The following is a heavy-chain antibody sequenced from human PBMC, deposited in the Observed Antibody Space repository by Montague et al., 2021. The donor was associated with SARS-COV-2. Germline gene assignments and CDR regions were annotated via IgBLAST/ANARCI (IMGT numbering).Heavy chain of an antibody. D-gene: IGHD1-26*01. J-gene: IGHJ5*01. CDR2: ISGSGGGT. Sequence: SLRLSCAASGFTFSSYAMSWVRQAPGKALEWVSAISGSGGGTYYAESVKGRFTTSRDTSKNTVYLQMNSLRLEDTALYFCARDHERVGWPLDSWGQGTLVIVSS. CDR1: GFTFSSYA. V-gene: IGHV3-23*01. CDR3: ARDHERVGWPLDS.